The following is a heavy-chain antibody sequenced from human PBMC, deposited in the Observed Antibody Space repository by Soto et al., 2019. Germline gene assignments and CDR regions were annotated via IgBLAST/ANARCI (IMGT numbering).Heavy chain of an antibody. V-gene: IGHV3-64D*06. CDR2: ISSNGGYT. CDR1: GFTFSNYA. CDR3: VKGRSLLWFGEPYYYALDV. Sequence: EVQLVESGGGLVQPGGSLRLSCSASGFTFSNYAMHWVRQAPGKGLEYVSTISSNGGYTFYADSVKGRFTISRDNSKNRLYLQMSSLRPEDTAVYYCVKGRSLLWFGEPYYYALDVWGQGTTVIVSS. J-gene: IGHJ6*02. D-gene: IGHD3-10*01.